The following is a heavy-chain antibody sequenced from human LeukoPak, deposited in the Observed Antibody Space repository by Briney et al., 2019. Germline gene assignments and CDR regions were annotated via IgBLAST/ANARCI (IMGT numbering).Heavy chain of an antibody. V-gene: IGHV1-2*02. D-gene: IGHD3-22*01. J-gene: IGHJ4*02. CDR2: INPNSGAT. CDR1: DYTFTSYG. CDR3: ARAEALSDNSGYYEDW. Sequence: ASVKVSCKASDYTFTSYGISWVRQAPGQGLEWMGWINPNSGATDYAQKFQGRVTMTRDTSISTAYMELSRLRSDDTAVYYCARAEALSDNSGYYEDWWGQGTLVTVSS.